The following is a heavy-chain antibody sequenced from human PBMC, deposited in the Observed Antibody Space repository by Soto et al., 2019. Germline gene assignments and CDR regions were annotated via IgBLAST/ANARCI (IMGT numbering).Heavy chain of an antibody. CDR1: GYTFTGYY. CDR3: ARSASGTYSQGYNFYVMEV. J-gene: IGHJ6*02. CDR2: INPNSGGT. D-gene: IGHD3-10*01. Sequence: ASVKVSCKASGYTFTGYYMHWVRQAPGQGLEWMGWINPNSGGTNYAQKFQGRVTMTRDTSISTAYMELSGLRSDDTAVYYCARSASGTYSQGYNFYVMEVWGPGTTVTVSS. V-gene: IGHV1-2*02.